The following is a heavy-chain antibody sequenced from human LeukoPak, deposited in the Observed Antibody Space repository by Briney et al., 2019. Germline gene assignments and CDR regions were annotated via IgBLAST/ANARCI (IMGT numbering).Heavy chain of an antibody. Sequence: GGSLRLSCAASAFSFNNYNMNWVRQAPGKGLEWVSSITSSGSYIYYADSVKGRFTISRDNAKNSLYLQLNSLRAEDTAVYYCARVGSHSGSLSLIRRNYKYYYYMDVWGKGTTVTISS. J-gene: IGHJ6*03. CDR2: ITSSGSYI. V-gene: IGHV3-21*01. CDR3: ARVGSHSGSLSLIRRNYKYYYYMDV. CDR1: AFSFNNYN. D-gene: IGHD3-10*01.